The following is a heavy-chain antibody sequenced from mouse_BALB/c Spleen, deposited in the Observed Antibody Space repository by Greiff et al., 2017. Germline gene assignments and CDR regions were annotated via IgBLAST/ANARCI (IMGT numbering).Heavy chain of an antibody. V-gene: IGHV5-12-1*01. J-gene: IGHJ3*01. D-gene: IGHD1-1*01. CDR2: ISSGGGST. CDR3: ARSVSFYYGSSPFAY. CDR1: GFAFSSYD. Sequence: EVKLVESGGGLVKPGGSLKLSCAASGFAFSSYDMSWVRQTPEKRLEWVAYISSGGGSTYYPDTVKGRFTISRDNAKNTLYLQMSSLKSEDTAMYYCARSVSFYYGSSPFAYWGQGTLGTVSA.